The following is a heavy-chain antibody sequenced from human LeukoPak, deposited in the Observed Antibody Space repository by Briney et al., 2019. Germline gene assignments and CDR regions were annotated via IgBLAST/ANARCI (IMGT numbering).Heavy chain of an antibody. V-gene: IGHV3-74*01. CDR1: GFSFSGHW. Sequence: GGSLRLSCTASGFSFSGHWMHWARQLPGKGLVWVSRISPTGSTTSYADSVKGRFTVSRDNAKNTLYLQVNNLRAEDTAVYYCAKDHYYDSTGYKDYWGQGTLVTVSS. J-gene: IGHJ4*02. CDR3: AKDHYYDSTGYKDY. CDR2: ISPTGSTT. D-gene: IGHD3-22*01.